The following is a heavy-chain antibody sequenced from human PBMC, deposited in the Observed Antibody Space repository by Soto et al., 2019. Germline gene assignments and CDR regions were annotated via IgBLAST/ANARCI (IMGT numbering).Heavy chain of an antibody. D-gene: IGHD3-22*01. CDR2: VFDFGST. CDR3: ARLIDVYPPHNYFDP. V-gene: IGHV4-59*02. CDR1: GDSGQSSY. J-gene: IGHJ5*02. Sequence: QVQLQQSVALLVKPSETLYLTCSVSGDSGQSSYWAWIRQSPGREPEWVGYVFDFGSTGYHPSLTGRLTLSTDTPKNQASLSLRSVTVADTGIYYCARLIDVYPPHNYFDPWGQGTLVTVSS.